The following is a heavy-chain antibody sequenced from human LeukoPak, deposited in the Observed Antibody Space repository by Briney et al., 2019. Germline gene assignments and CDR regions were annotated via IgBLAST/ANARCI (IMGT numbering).Heavy chain of an antibody. V-gene: IGHV3-30*04. Sequence: VQPGRSLRLSCAASGFTFSNYIMHWVRQAPGKGLEWVAVIIENGNNQYYADSVKGRFTISRDNAKNSLYLQMNSLRAEDTAVYYCARDYSTEGVHYGSADYYYMAVWGKGTTVTISS. J-gene: IGHJ6*03. CDR3: ARDYSTEGVHYGSADYYYMAV. CDR1: GFTFSNYI. D-gene: IGHD3-10*01. CDR2: IIENGNNQ.